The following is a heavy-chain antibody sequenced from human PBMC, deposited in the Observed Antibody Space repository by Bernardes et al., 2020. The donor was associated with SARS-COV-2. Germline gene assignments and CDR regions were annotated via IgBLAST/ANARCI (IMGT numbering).Heavy chain of an antibody. V-gene: IGHV1-18*01. CDR1: GYTFTSYG. D-gene: IGHD5-18*01. CDR2: ISADTGNT. CDR3: ATVVGYSYGGGWFDP. Sequence: ASVKVSCKASGYTFTSYGISWVRQAPGQGLAWMGWISADTGNTNYAQKLQGRVTMTTDTSTSTAYMELRSLRSDDTAVYYCATVVGYSYGGGWFDPWGQGTLVTVS. J-gene: IGHJ5*02.